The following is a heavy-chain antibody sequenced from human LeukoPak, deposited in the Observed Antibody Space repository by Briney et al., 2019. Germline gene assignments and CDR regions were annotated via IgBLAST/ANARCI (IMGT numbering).Heavy chain of an antibody. CDR3: ARASSDYDSSGSSFDY. Sequence: APVKVSCKASGYTFTGYYMHWVRQAPGQGLEWMGWINPNSGGTNYAQKFQGRVTMTRDTSISTAYMELSRLRSDDTAVYYCARASSDYDSSGSSFDYWGQGTLVTVSS. D-gene: IGHD3-22*01. CDR1: GYTFTGYY. V-gene: IGHV1-2*02. J-gene: IGHJ4*02. CDR2: INPNSGGT.